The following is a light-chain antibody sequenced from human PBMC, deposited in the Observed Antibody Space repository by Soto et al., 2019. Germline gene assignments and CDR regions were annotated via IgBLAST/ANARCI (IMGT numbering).Light chain of an antibody. CDR3: QQYGSSPPIT. CDR2: GAS. V-gene: IGKV3-20*01. Sequence: EIVLTQSPGTLSLSPGERATLSCRASQSVSSTYLAWYQQIPGQAPRLLIYGASSRATGIPDRFSGSGSGTDFTLTISSLEPEDVAVDYCQQYGSSPPITFGQGTRLEIK. CDR1: QSVSSTY. J-gene: IGKJ5*01.